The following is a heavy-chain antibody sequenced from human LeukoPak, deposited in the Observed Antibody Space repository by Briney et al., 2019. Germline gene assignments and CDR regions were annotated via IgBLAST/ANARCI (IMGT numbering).Heavy chain of an antibody. D-gene: IGHD1-26*01. J-gene: IGHJ6*03. V-gene: IGHV1-69*05. CDR2: ILPMLGSA. Sequence: SVKASCTASGAIVNSFSASRLRQAPGHGLEWLGGILPMLGSANYAQKFQGRVTITTNQSTTIVYMELSSLSSEDTAVYYCARGGRSRGSLPNSYYYMDVWGKGTTVTVSS. CDR3: ARGGRSRGSLPNSYYYMDV. CDR1: GAIVNSFS.